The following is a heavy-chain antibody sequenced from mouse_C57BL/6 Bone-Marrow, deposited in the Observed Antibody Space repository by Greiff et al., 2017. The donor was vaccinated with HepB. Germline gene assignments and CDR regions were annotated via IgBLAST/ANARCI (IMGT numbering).Heavy chain of an antibody. Sequence: EVKLMESGGDLVKPGGSLKLSCAASGFTFSSYGMSWVRQTPDKRLEWVATISSGGSYTYYPDSVKGRFTISRDNAKNTLYLQMSSLKSEDTAMYYCARLGAGRAYWGQGTLVTVSA. CDR2: ISSGGSYT. CDR1: GFTFSSYG. CDR3: ARLGAGRAY. D-gene: IGHD4-1*01. V-gene: IGHV5-6*01. J-gene: IGHJ3*01.